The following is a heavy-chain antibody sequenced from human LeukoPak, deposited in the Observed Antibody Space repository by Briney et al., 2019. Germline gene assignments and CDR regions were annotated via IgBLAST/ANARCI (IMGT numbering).Heavy chain of an antibody. J-gene: IGHJ4*02. CDR2: IYYSGST. CDR3: ARARGYSYAFDY. D-gene: IGHD5-18*01. Sequence: KTSETLSLTCTVSGGSISSSSYYWGWIRQPPGKGLEWIGSIYYSGSTYYNPSLKSRVAISVDTSKNQFSLNLSSVTAADTAVYFCARARGYSYAFDYWGQGTLVTVSS. CDR1: GGSISSSSYY. V-gene: IGHV4-39*07.